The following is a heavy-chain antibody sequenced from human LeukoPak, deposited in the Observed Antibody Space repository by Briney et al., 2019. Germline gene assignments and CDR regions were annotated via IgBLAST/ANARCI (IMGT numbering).Heavy chain of an antibody. D-gene: IGHD5-18*01. J-gene: IGHJ4*02. CDR1: GFTLSNYW. CDR2: MIGDGSST. Sequence: GGSLRLSCAASGFTLSNYWMHWVRQGPGKGLVWVSRMIGDGSSTSYADSVKGRFTISRDNAKSTLYLQMNSLRAEDTAVYYCARVGYSYGYDYWGQGTLVTVSS. V-gene: IGHV3-74*01. CDR3: ARVGYSYGYDY.